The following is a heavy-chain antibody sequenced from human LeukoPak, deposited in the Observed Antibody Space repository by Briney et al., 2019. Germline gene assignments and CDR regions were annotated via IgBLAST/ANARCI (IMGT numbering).Heavy chain of an antibody. CDR2: IYYSGST. CDR3: ARDKANYDFWSGYSTYNWFDP. V-gene: IGHV4-59*01. Sequence: SETLSLTCTVSGGSISSYYWSWIRQPPGKGLEWIGYIYYSGSTNYNPSLKSRVTISVNTSKNQFSLKLSSVTAADTAVYYCARDKANYDFWSGYSTYNWFDPWGQGTLVTVSS. D-gene: IGHD3-3*01. CDR1: GGSISSYY. J-gene: IGHJ5*02.